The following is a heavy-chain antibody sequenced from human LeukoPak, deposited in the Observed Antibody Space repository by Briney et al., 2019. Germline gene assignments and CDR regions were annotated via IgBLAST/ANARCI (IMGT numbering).Heavy chain of an antibody. V-gene: IGHV3-23*01. CDR1: GFTFSSYA. D-gene: IGHD2-8*01. CDR3: AKDRIVLMVYAILDY. CDR2: ISGSGGRT. J-gene: IGHJ4*02. Sequence: GGSLRLSCAASGFTFSSYAMSWVRQAPGKGLEWVSAISGSGGRTYYADSVKGRFTISRDNSKNTLYLQMNSLRAEDTAVYYCAKDRIVLMVYAILDYWGQGTLVTVSS.